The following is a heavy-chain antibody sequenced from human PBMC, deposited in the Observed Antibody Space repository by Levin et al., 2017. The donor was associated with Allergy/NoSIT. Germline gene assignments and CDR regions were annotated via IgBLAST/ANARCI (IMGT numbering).Heavy chain of an antibody. Sequence: GGSLRLSCAASGFTFSSYGMHWVRQAPGKGLEWVAVIWYDGSNKYYADSVKGRFTISRDNSKNTLYLQMNSLRAEDTAVYYCARSGLGARDAFDIWGQGTMVTVSS. CDR3: ARSGLGARDAFDI. CDR1: GFTFSSYG. V-gene: IGHV3-33*01. J-gene: IGHJ3*02. CDR2: IWYDGSNK. D-gene: IGHD1-26*01.